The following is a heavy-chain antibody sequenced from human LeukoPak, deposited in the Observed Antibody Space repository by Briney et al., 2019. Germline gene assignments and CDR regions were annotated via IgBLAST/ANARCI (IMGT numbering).Heavy chain of an antibody. CDR2: INPSGGST. D-gene: IGHD3-16*01. CDR3: ARDGMGGRIRDAFDI. Sequence: ASVKVSCKASGYTFTSYYTHWVRQAPGQGLEWMGIINPSGGSTSYAQKFQGRVTMTRDTSTSTVYMELSSLRSEDTAVYYCARDGMGGRIRDAFDIWGQGTMVTVSS. CDR1: GYTFTSYY. J-gene: IGHJ3*02. V-gene: IGHV1-46*01.